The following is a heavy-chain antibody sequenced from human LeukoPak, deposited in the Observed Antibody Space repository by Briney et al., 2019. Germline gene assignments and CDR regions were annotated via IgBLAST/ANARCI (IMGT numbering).Heavy chain of an antibody. J-gene: IGHJ4*02. CDR1: GGSFSGYY. Sequence: SETLSLTCAVYGGSFSGYYWSWIRQPPGKGLEWIGEINHSGSTNYNPSLKSRVTISVDTSKNQFSLKLSSVTAADTAVYYCARGVVVPAAMEYYFDYWGQGTLVTVSS. CDR2: INHSGST. CDR3: ARGVVVPAAMEYYFDY. V-gene: IGHV4-34*01. D-gene: IGHD2-2*01.